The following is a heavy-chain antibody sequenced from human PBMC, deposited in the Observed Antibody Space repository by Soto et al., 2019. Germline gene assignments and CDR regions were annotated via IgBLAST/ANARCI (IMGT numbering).Heavy chain of an antibody. CDR1: GYTFTSYD. V-gene: IGHV1-8*01. J-gene: IGHJ6*03. D-gene: IGHD3-3*01. Sequence: GAAVKGSCKASGYTFTSYDINWVRQATGQGPEWMAWTNPNSGNTGYAQKFQGRVTMTRNTSISTAYMELSSLRSEDTAVYYCARAYYDFRSGYYRQRNYYYYYYMDVWGKGTTVTVSS. CDR3: ARAYYDFRSGYYRQRNYYYYYYMDV. CDR2: TNPNSGNT.